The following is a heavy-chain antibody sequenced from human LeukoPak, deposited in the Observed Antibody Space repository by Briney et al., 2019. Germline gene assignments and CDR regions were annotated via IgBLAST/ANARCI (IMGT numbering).Heavy chain of an antibody. CDR1: GFTFRSYA. CDR2: ISGSGSAT. D-gene: IGHD3-3*01. CDR3: ARDLLEWYFDY. Sequence: GGSLRLSCAASGFTFRSYAMNWVRQAPGKGLEWVSAISGSGSATYYADSVKGRFTISRDNSKNTLYLQMNSLRAEDTAVYYCARDLLEWYFDYWGQGTLVTVSS. J-gene: IGHJ4*02. V-gene: IGHV3-23*01.